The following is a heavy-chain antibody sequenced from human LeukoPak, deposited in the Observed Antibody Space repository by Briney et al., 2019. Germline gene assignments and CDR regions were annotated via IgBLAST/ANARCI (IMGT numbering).Heavy chain of an antibody. Sequence: GGSLRLSCAASGFTFSSYGMHWVRQAPGKGLEWVAFIRYDGSSKYYADSVKGRFTISRDNAKNSLYLQMNSLRAEDTAVYYCARGLVATQRGYYYYMDVWGKGTTVTVSS. CDR3: ARGLVATQRGYYYYMDV. CDR1: GFTFSSYG. CDR2: IRYDGSSK. J-gene: IGHJ6*03. V-gene: IGHV3-30*02. D-gene: IGHD5-12*01.